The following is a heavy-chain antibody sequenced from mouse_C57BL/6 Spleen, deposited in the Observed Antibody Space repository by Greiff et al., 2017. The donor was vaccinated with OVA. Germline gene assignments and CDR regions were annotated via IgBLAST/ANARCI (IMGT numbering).Heavy chain of an antibody. J-gene: IGHJ2*01. V-gene: IGHV1-69*01. CDR1: GYTFTSYW. Sequence: QVQLQQPGAELVMPGASVKLSCKASGYTFTSYWMHWVKQRPGQGLEWIGEIDPSDSYTNYNQKFKGKSTLTVDKSSSTAYMQLSSLTSEDSAVYYCARRNSSPYFDYWGQGTTLTVSS. CDR2: IDPSDSYT. CDR3: ARRNSSPYFDY. D-gene: IGHD1-1*01.